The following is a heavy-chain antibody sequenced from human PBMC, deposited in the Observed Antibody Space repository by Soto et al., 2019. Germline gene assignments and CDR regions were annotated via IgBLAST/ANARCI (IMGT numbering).Heavy chain of an antibody. D-gene: IGHD3-10*01. V-gene: IGHV3-33*01. Sequence: GGSLRLSCAASGFTFSSYGMHWVRQAPGKGLEWVAVIWYDGSNKYYADSVKGRFTISRDNSKNTLYLQMNSLRAEDTAVYYCARGYYHGSGTFAYWGQGTLVTVSS. CDR3: ARGYYHGSGTFAY. J-gene: IGHJ4*02. CDR2: IWYDGSNK. CDR1: GFTFSSYG.